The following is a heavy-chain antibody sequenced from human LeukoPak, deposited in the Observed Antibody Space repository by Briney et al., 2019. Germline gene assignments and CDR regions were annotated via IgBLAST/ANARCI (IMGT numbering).Heavy chain of an antibody. D-gene: IGHD3-10*01. Sequence: ASVKVSCKASGYTFTAYYMHWVRQAPGQGLEWMGWINPYSGDTHYAHKFQGRVTMTRDTSISTAYMELSRLRSDDTAVYYCARDRTYYYGSGSYYDFDYWGQGTLVTVSS. CDR2: INPYSGDT. V-gene: IGHV1-2*02. CDR3: ARDRTYYYGSGSYYDFDY. J-gene: IGHJ4*02. CDR1: GYTFTAYY.